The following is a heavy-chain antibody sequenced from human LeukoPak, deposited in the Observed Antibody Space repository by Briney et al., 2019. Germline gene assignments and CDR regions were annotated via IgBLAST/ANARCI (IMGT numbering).Heavy chain of an antibody. J-gene: IGHJ3*02. Sequence: ASVKVSCKVSGYTLTELSMHWVRQAPGKGLEWMGGFDPEDGETIYAQKFQGRVTMTEDTSTDTAYMELSSLRSEDTAVYYCATYKVRIVVVQAAFDIWGQGTMVTVSS. D-gene: IGHD3-22*01. CDR1: GYTLTELS. CDR3: ATYKVRIVVVQAAFDI. V-gene: IGHV1-24*01. CDR2: FDPEDGET.